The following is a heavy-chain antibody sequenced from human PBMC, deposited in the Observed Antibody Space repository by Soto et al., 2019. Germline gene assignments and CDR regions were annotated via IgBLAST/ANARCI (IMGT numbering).Heavy chain of an antibody. CDR1: GFTFSSYS. D-gene: IGHD6-13*01. J-gene: IGHJ4*02. CDR2: ISSSSSYI. CDR3: ARDLRFGPGIAATRPDY. Sequence: PGGSLRLSCAASGFTFSSYSMNWVRQAPGKGLEWVSSISSSSSYIYYADSVKGRFTISRDNAKNSLYLQMNSLRAEDTAVYYCARDLRFGPGIAATRPDYWGQGTLVTVSS. V-gene: IGHV3-21*01.